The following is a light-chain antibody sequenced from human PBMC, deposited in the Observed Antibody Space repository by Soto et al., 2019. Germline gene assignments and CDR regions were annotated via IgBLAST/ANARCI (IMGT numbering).Light chain of an antibody. J-gene: IGKJ1*01. CDR3: QQYETFSGT. CDR2: DAS. V-gene: IGKV1-5*01. Sequence: DIQMTQSPSSVSASVGDRVFITCRASQSVSGWLAWYQQKPGEAPKLLIYDASALPRGVPSRFSGSGSGTKFTLTIASLQPDDFATYYCQQYETFSGTFGPGTKVDI. CDR1: QSVSGW.